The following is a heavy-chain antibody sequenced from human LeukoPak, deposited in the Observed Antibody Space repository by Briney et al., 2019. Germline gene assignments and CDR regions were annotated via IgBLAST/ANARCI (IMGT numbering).Heavy chain of an antibody. V-gene: IGHV3-7*01. CDR2: IKQDGSEK. CDR1: GFTFSSYW. CDR3: ARDFFFDIVVVPAAIAGVDY. D-gene: IGHD2-2*02. J-gene: IGHJ4*02. Sequence: PGGSLRPSCAAPGFTFSSYWMSWVRQAPGKGLEWVANIKQDGSEKYYVDSVKGRFTISRDNAKNSLYLQMNSLRAEDTAVYYCARDFFFDIVVVPAAIAGVDYWGQGTLVTVSS.